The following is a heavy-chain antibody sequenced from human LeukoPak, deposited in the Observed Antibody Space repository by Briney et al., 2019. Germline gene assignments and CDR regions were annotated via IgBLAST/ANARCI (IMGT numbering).Heavy chain of an antibody. CDR2: ISGSGSST. Sequence: GGSLRLSCAASGFTFSNYAMTWVRQAPGKGLEWVSGISGSGSSTYYADSVKGRFTLSRDYPKNTLYLQMNSLRAEDTAVYYCAKFRAASAARRDYYYYYGMDVWGQGTTVTVSS. J-gene: IGHJ6*02. D-gene: IGHD6-6*01. CDR1: GFTFSNYA. CDR3: AKFRAASAARRDYYYYYGMDV. V-gene: IGHV3-23*01.